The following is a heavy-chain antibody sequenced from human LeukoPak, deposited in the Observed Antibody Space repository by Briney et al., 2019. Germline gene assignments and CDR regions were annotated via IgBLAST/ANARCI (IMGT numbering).Heavy chain of an antibody. V-gene: IGHV3-23*01. CDR2: ISGSGAST. Sequence: PGGSLTLSCAAYGFVFNTFAMSWVRQAPGRGLEWVSGISGSGASTYSAKSVKGRFTISRDNSKNTLDLQMNSLRAEDTAIYYCVKDRYSSAYYFENWGQGTLVTVSS. J-gene: IGHJ4*02. D-gene: IGHD5-18*01. CDR1: GFVFNTFA. CDR3: VKDRYSSAYYFEN.